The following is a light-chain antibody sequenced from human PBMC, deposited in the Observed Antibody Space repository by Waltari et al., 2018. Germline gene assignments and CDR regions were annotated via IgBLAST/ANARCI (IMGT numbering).Light chain of an antibody. Sequence: QSVLTQPPSVSGAPRERVTISCSGSSSIIGNNVVNWYQQLPGKAPKLLIYYDDLVPSGVSDRFSGSKSGTSASLAITGLQSDDEADYYCAAWDDSLNGQVFGTGTKVTVL. V-gene: IGLV1-36*01. CDR2: YDD. J-gene: IGLJ1*01. CDR3: AAWDDSLNGQV. CDR1: SSIIGNNV.